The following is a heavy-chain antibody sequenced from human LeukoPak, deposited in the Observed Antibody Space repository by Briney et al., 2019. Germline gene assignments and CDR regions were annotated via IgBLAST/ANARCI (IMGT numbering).Heavy chain of an antibody. V-gene: IGHV4-39*07. CDR2: INHRGTT. J-gene: IGHJ4*02. CDR3: ARGSSYGASGYPYFDH. Sequence: SETLSLTCTVSGGSISSSSYYWSWIRQSPGKGLEWIGEINHRGTTKYNASLESRVTISLDTSKNQFSLEVTSVTAADTATYYCARGSSYGASGYPYFDHWGQGTLVPVSS. D-gene: IGHD3-22*01. CDR1: GGSISSSSYY.